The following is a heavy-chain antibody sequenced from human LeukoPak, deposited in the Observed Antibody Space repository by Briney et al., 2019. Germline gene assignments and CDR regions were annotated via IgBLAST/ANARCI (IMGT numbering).Heavy chain of an antibody. CDR1: GGSISSYY. V-gene: IGHV4-4*09. J-gene: IGHJ3*02. Sequence: PSETLSLTCTVSGGSISSYYWSWIRQPPGKGLEWIGYIYTSGSTNYNPSPKSRVTISVDTPKNQFSLKLSSVTAADTAVYYCARLTRRGHDAFDIWGQGTMVTVSS. CDR2: IYTSGST. D-gene: IGHD1-14*01. CDR3: ARLTRRGHDAFDI.